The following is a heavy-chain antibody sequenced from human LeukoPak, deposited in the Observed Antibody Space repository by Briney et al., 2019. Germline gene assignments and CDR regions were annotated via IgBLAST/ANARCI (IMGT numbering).Heavy chain of an antibody. CDR2: ISYDGSNK. CDR1: GFTFSSYT. J-gene: IGHJ4*02. V-gene: IGHV3-30*04. D-gene: IGHD1-7*01. CDR3: AKGLTGTKFDY. Sequence: GGSLRLSCAASGFTFSSYTMHWVRQAPGKGLEWVAVISYDGSNKYYADSVKGRFTISRDNSKNTLYLQMNSLRADDTAVYYCAKGLTGTKFDYWGQGTLVTVSS.